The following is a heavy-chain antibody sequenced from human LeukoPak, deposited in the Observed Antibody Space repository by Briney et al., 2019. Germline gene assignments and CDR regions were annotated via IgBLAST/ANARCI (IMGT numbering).Heavy chain of an antibody. D-gene: IGHD4-23*01. V-gene: IGHV4-39*01. CDR1: GGSISSYY. J-gene: IGHJ6*03. Sequence: SETLSLTCTVSGGSISSYYWGWIRQPPGKGLEWIGSIYYTGSTYYNPSLKSRVTISVDTSKNQFSLKLSSVTAADTAVYYCARLHYGGNYGYYYYYMDVWGKGTTVTISS. CDR3: ARLHYGGNYGYYYYYMDV. CDR2: IYYTGST.